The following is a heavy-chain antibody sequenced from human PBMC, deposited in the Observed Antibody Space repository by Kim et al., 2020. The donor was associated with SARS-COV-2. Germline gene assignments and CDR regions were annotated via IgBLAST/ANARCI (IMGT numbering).Heavy chain of an antibody. Sequence: SVKVSCKASGGTFSSYTISWVRQAPGQGLEWMGRIIPILGIANYAQKFQGRVTITADKSMSTAYMELSSLRSEDTAVYYCARADSSSWIDFWDYWGQGTLVTVSS. D-gene: IGHD6-13*01. CDR1: GGTFSSYT. J-gene: IGHJ4*02. CDR3: ARADSSSWIDFWDY. V-gene: IGHV1-69*02. CDR2: IIPILGIA.